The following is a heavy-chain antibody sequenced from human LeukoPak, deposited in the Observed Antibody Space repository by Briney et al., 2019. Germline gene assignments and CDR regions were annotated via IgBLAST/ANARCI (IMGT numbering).Heavy chain of an antibody. CDR1: GFTFSSYS. J-gene: IGHJ4*02. CDR2: ISSSSSYR. CDR3: ARVIWGCSGGSCYSVDY. D-gene: IGHD2-15*01. Sequence: GGSLRLSCAAPGFTFSSYSMNWVRQAPGKGLEWVSSISSSSSYRYYADSVKGRFTISRDNAKNSPYLQMNSLRAEDTAVYYCARVIWGCSGGSCYSVDYWGQGTLVTVSS. V-gene: IGHV3-21*01.